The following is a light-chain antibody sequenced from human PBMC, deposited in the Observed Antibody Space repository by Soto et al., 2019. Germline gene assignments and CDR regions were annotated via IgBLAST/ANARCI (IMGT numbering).Light chain of an antibody. Sequence: DIQMTQSPSTLSASVGDRVTITCRASQSTSSYLAWYQQKPGKAPKLLIYQASSLENGVPSRFSGSGSGTEFSLTISTLQADDFATYYCQHYSSHSTFGQGTKVDI. CDR1: QSTSSY. CDR3: QHYSSHST. CDR2: QAS. V-gene: IGKV1-5*03. J-gene: IGKJ1*01.